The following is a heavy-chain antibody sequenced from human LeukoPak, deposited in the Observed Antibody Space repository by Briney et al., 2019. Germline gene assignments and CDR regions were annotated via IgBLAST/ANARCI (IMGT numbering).Heavy chain of an antibody. D-gene: IGHD4-11*01. J-gene: IGHJ4*02. CDR3: ARDRGYSNFDY. CDR1: GFVFSNYW. V-gene: IGHV3-7*01. CDR2: INEDGSDK. Sequence: GGSLRLSCAASGFVFSNYWMSGVRQAPGKGLEWVAKINEDGSDKNNVDSVKGRFNISTDNAQNSLYLQMNSLRAEDTAVYYCARDRGYSNFDYWGQGTLLTVSS.